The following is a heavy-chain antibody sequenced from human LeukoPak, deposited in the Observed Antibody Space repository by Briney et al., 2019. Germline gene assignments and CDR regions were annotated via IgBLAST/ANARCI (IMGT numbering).Heavy chain of an antibody. CDR2: ISGGGDST. CDR3: AKVAGSSGWYGGNAFGI. J-gene: IGHJ3*02. Sequence: GGSLRLSCAAPEFTFSNYAMSWVRQTPGKGLEWVSAISGGGDSTYYADSVNGRFTISRDNSKNTLYLQMNSLRGEDTALYYCAKVAGSSGWYGGNAFGIWGQGTMVTVSS. V-gene: IGHV3-23*01. D-gene: IGHD6-19*01. CDR1: EFTFSNYA.